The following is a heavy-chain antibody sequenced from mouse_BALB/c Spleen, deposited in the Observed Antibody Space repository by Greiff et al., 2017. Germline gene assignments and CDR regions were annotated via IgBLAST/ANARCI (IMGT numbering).Heavy chain of an antibody. CDR1: GYSITSGYY. CDR2: ISYDGSN. J-gene: IGHJ1*01. D-gene: IGHD2-14*01. Sequence: EVKLMESGPGLVKPSQSLSLTCSVTGYSITSGYYWNWIRQFPGNKLEWMGYISYDGSNNYNPSLKNRISITRDTSKNQFFLKLNSVTTEDTATYYCANYYRYDEGYFDVWGAGTTVTVSS. V-gene: IGHV3-6*02. CDR3: ANYYRYDEGYFDV.